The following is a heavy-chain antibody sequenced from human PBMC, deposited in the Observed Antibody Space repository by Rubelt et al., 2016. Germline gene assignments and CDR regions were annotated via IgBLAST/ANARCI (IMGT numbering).Heavy chain of an antibody. Sequence: QVQLQQWGAGLLKPSETLSLTCAVYGGSFSGYYWSWIRQPPGKGLEWIGEINHSGSTHSNPSLKSRVTRSVGTSKNQFSLKLSSVTATDTAVYYCARGGRYYGSGSYQRHNWFDPWGQGTLVTVSS. J-gene: IGHJ5*02. CDR3: ARGGRYYGSGSYQRHNWFDP. CDR1: GGSFSGYY. CDR2: INHSGST. V-gene: IGHV4-34*01. D-gene: IGHD3-10*01.